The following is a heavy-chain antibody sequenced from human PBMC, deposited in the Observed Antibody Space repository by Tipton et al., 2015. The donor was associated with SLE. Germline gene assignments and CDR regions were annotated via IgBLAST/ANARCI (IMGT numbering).Heavy chain of an antibody. CDR2: INPNSGGT. Sequence: QSGPEVKKPGASVKVSCKASGYTFTSYGISWVRQAPGQGLEWMGRINPNSGGTNYAQKFQGRVTMTRDTSISTAYMELSRLRSDDTAVYYCARAYDFWSVCDYWGQGTLVTVSS. D-gene: IGHD3-3*01. J-gene: IGHJ4*02. V-gene: IGHV1-2*06. CDR3: ARAYDFWSVCDY. CDR1: GYTFTSYG.